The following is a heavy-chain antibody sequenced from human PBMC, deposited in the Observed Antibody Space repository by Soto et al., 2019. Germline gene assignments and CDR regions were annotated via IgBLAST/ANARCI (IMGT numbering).Heavy chain of an antibody. CDR1: GFNFSSYG. Sequence: QVQLVESGGGVVQPGRSLRLSCAASGFNFSSYGIHWVRQAPGKGLEWVAIISYDGTDKYYADSVKGRFTISRDNSKNTLYLQMISLGPEYTSVYYCVKERYAQLWLEDYGMDVWGQGTTVTV. CDR2: ISYDGTDK. CDR3: VKERYAQLWLEDYGMDV. D-gene: IGHD5-18*01. V-gene: IGHV3-30*18. J-gene: IGHJ6*02.